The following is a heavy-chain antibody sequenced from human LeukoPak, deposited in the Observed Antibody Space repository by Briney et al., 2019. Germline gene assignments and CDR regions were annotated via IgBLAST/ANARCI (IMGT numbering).Heavy chain of an antibody. CDR1: GGSISTYY. Sequence: SETLSLTCTVSGGSISTYYWSWIRQPPGKGLEYIGYIYYSGSNNYNPSLKIRVNMSLDTSKDQFSLKLSSVAAADTAEYFCAREEVPHGFDIWGQGTMVSVSS. CDR3: AREEVPHGFDI. CDR2: IYYSGSN. J-gene: IGHJ3*02. V-gene: IGHV4-59*01.